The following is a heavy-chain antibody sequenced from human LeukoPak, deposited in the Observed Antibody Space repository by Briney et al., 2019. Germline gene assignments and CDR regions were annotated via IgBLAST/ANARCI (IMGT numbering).Heavy chain of an antibody. Sequence: PSETLSLTCAVYGGSFSGYYWSWIRQPPGKGLEWIGSIYYSGSTYYNPSLKSRVTISVDTSKNQFSLKLSSVTAADTAVYYCARHIIAVAGSEYFQHWGQGTLVTVSS. CDR3: ARHIIAVAGSEYFQH. CDR1: GGSFSGYY. CDR2: IYYSGST. V-gene: IGHV4-34*01. J-gene: IGHJ1*01. D-gene: IGHD6-19*01.